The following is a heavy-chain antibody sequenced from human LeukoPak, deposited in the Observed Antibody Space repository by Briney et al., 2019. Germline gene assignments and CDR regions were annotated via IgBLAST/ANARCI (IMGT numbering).Heavy chain of an antibody. J-gene: IGHJ4*02. Sequence: GGSLRLSCAASGFTLSSYAMSWVRQAPGKGLEWVSAISVSGNTYHADSVKGRFTISRDSAKNSLYLHMNSLRAEDTAVYYCAREDCSSTSCSRLVYWGQGTLVTVSS. V-gene: IGHV3-69-1*02. CDR2: ISVSGNT. CDR3: AREDCSSTSCSRLVY. D-gene: IGHD2-2*01. CDR1: GFTLSSYA.